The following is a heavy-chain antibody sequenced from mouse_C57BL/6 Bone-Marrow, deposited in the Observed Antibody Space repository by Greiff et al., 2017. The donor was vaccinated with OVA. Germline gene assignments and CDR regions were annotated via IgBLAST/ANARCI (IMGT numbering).Heavy chain of an antibody. Sequence: QVQLQQSGAELVRPGTSVKMSCKASGYTFTNYWIGWAKQRPGHGLEWIGDIYPGGGYTNYNEKFKGKATLTADKSSSTAYMQFSSLTSEDSAIYYCAVNYYGYAMDYWGQGTSVTVSS. J-gene: IGHJ4*01. CDR1: GYTFTNYW. D-gene: IGHD1-1*01. V-gene: IGHV1-63*01. CDR2: IYPGGGYT. CDR3: AVNYYGYAMDY.